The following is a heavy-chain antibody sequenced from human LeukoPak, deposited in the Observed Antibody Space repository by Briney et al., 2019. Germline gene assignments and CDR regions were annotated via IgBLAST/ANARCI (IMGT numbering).Heavy chain of an antibody. CDR2: ISGSGGST. CDR3: AKAQLGIAAADHFDY. D-gene: IGHD6-13*01. Sequence: GGSLRLSCAGSRFTVSSNYMSWVRQAPGKGLEWVSSISGSGGSTYYADSVKGRFTISRDNSKNTLYLQMNSLRAEDTAVYYCAKAQLGIAAADHFDYWGQGTLVTVSS. V-gene: IGHV3-23*01. CDR1: RFTVSSNY. J-gene: IGHJ4*02.